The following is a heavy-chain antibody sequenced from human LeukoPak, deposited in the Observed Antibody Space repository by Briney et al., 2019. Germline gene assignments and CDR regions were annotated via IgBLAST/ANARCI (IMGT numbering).Heavy chain of an antibody. J-gene: IGHJ6*03. V-gene: IGHV1-2*02. CDR1: GYTFTGYY. Sequence: GASVKVSCKASGYTFTGYYMHWVRQAPGQGLEWMGWINPNSGGTNYAQKFQGRVTMTRDTSISTAYMELSRLRSDDTAVYYCARDGSTPCSGGSCYSYYYYYYYMDVWGKGTTVTVSS. CDR3: ARDGSTPCSGGSCYSYYYYYYYMDV. D-gene: IGHD2-15*01. CDR2: INPNSGGT.